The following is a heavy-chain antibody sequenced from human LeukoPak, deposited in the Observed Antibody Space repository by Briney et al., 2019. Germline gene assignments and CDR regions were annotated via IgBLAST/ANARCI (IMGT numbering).Heavy chain of an antibody. V-gene: IGHV3-11*05. CDR3: ARVGHTAEAGTVDY. CDR1: GFSFSDYY. J-gene: IGHJ4*02. CDR2: ISPSSTHT. Sequence: GGSLRLSCAASGFSFSDYYMSWIRQAPGKGLEWVSYISPSSTHTPYADPVKGRFTISRDNAKNSLYLQMNSLKAEDTAVYYCARVGHTAEAGTVDYWGQGTLVTVSS. D-gene: IGHD6-13*01.